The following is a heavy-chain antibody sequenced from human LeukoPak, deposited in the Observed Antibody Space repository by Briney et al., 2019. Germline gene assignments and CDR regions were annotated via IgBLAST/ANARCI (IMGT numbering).Heavy chain of an antibody. V-gene: IGHV3-23*01. CDR2: ISASGGST. D-gene: IGHD3-9*01. CDR1: GFTFSTFA. Sequence: GGPLRLSCAASGFTFSTFAMSWVRQAPGKGLEWGSIISASGGSTYYADSVKGRFTISRDNHKNTLHLQMNSLRAEDTAVYYCASRQYDILTGYDGALDIWGQGTMVTVSS. J-gene: IGHJ3*02. CDR3: ASRQYDILTGYDGALDI.